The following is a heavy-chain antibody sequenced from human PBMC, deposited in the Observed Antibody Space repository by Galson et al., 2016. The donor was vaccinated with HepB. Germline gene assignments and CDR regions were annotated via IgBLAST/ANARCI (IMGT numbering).Heavy chain of an antibody. CDR3: AKDDSGYNGVFDY. J-gene: IGHJ4*02. D-gene: IGHD3-22*01. CDR1: GFTFKIYG. Sequence: SLRLSCAASGFTFKIYGMSWVRQAPGKGLEWVSVISDSGGTTYYADSVQGRFTISRDNSRNTLYLQMDSLRVEDTALYYCAKDDSGYNGVFDYWGQGTPVTVSS. V-gene: IGHV3-23*01. CDR2: ISDSGGTT.